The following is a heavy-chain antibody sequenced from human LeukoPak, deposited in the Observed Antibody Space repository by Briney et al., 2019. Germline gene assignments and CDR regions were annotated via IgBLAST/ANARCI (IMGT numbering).Heavy chain of an antibody. J-gene: IGHJ4*02. CDR3: VRDLGSERTFDF. D-gene: IGHD3-16*01. Sequence: GGSLRLSCTASEFTFKNFGMHWVRQAPGKGLEWVAVIYYDASNQFYAASVRGRFTISRDNSKNTLYLEMNSLRVEDTAVYYCVRDLGSERTFDFWGQGVLVTVSS. CDR1: EFTFKNFG. V-gene: IGHV3-33*01. CDR2: IYYDASNQ.